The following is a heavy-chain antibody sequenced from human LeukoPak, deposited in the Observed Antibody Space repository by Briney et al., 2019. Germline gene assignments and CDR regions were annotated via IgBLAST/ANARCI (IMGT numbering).Heavy chain of an antibody. CDR3: ARHPNYYDSSGYYRGDYFDY. V-gene: IGHV5-51*01. J-gene: IGHJ4*02. CDR2: IYPGDSDT. CDR1: GYSFTTYW. Sequence: GAPLKISCKGSGYSFTTYWIGWVRQMPGKGLEWMGIIYPGDSDTRYSPSFQGQVTISADKSISTAYLQWSSLKASDTAMYYCARHPNYYDSSGYYRGDYFDYWGQGTLVTVSS. D-gene: IGHD3-22*01.